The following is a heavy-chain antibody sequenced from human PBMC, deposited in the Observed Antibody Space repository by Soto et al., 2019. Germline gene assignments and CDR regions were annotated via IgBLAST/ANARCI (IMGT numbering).Heavy chain of an antibody. D-gene: IGHD3-22*01. V-gene: IGHV1-18*04. Sequence: ASVKVSCKASGYTFTSYGISWVRQAPGQGLEWMGWISAYNGNTNYAQKLQGRVTMTTDTSTSTAYMELRSLRSDDTAVYYCARTPKTFYYDSSGYYYPRFDYWGQGTLVTGSS. CDR2: ISAYNGNT. J-gene: IGHJ4*02. CDR1: GYTFTSYG. CDR3: ARTPKTFYYDSSGYYYPRFDY.